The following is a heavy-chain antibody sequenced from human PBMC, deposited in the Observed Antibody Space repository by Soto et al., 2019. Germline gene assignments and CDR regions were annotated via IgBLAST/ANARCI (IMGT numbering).Heavy chain of an antibody. D-gene: IGHD3-22*01. CDR2: ILVASGGT. CDR3: AAPVTMISTQRAYAFDM. V-gene: IGHV1-58*01. J-gene: IGHJ3*02. Sequence: QMHLVQSGPEVKKPGTSVRVSCKASGFTFGNSAVHWVRQARGQRLEWMGWILVASGGTNYAENFEERVTIARDTSTSTGYLELSTLRSQHTAEYFCAAPVTMISTQRAYAFDMWGQGTVVTVSS. CDR1: GFTFGNSA.